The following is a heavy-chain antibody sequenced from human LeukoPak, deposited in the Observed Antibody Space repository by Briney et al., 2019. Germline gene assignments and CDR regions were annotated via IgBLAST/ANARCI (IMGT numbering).Heavy chain of an antibody. CDR2: IFHSGST. V-gene: IGHV4-39*01. J-gene: IGHJ4*02. Sequence: PSETLSLTCTVSGDSISSSDSYWDWIRQPPGKGLDWIGSIFHSGSTYYNPSLKSRATISVDTSKNQFSLKLSSVTAADTAVYYCARRSDYDSSGYYPFDYWGQGTLVTVSS. D-gene: IGHD3-22*01. CDR3: ARRSDYDSSGYYPFDY. CDR1: GDSISSSDSY.